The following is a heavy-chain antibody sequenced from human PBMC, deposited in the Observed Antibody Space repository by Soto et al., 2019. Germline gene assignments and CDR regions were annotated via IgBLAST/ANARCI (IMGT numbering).Heavy chain of an antibody. CDR1: GDSFSTSNYY. D-gene: IGHD4-17*01. Sequence: QLHLQESGPGLVKPSETLSLTCTVSGDSFSTSNYYWGWIRQPPGKGLEWIGNIFYGGGTGVTYYNPSHKSRVIISVHTSKNQFPLKLRSITAADTAFYFCARRGGGDSLFDSWGQGKLVTVSS. CDR3: ARRGGGDSLFDS. V-gene: IGHV4-39*01. J-gene: IGHJ4*02. CDR2: IFYGGGTGVT.